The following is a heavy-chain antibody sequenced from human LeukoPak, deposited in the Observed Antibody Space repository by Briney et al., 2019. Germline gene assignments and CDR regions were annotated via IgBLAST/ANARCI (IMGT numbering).Heavy chain of an antibody. V-gene: IGHV5-51*01. J-gene: IGHJ4*02. CDR1: GYSFSSYW. Sequence: GESLKISCKGLGYSFSSYWNAWVRQRPGKGLEWMGIIYPGGSETRYDPSFQGQVTISADSSTSTAYLQWSSLRAPDTAMYYCARASRDGYNQNFDHWGQGTLVTVSS. CDR3: ARASRDGYNQNFDH. CDR2: IYPGGSET. D-gene: IGHD5-24*01.